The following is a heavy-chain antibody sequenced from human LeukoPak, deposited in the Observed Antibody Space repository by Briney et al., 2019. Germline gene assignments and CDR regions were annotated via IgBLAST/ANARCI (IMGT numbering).Heavy chain of an antibody. CDR3: AGTKGGSSHEYFQH. J-gene: IGHJ1*01. Sequence: GSLRLSCVASGFTFSTAWMSWLRQPPGKGLEWVGEIYHSGSTNYNPSLKSRVTISLDKSKNQFSLRLTSVTAADTAVYFCAGTKGGSSHEYFQHWGQGTLVTVSS. D-gene: IGHD6-13*01. CDR1: GFTFSTAW. CDR2: IYHSGST. V-gene: IGHV4-4*01.